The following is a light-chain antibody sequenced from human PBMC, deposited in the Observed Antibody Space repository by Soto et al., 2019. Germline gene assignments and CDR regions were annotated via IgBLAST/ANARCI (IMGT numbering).Light chain of an antibody. Sequence: EIVLTQSPGTLSLSPGERATLSRRASQSVSNNYLAWYQQRPGQAPRLLISDASTRATGIPARFSGSGSGTEFTLTISSLQSEDFALYYCHQRQSWPRTFGQGTKVDIK. CDR2: DAS. CDR3: HQRQSWPRT. CDR1: QSVSNN. J-gene: IGKJ1*01. V-gene: IGKV3-15*01.